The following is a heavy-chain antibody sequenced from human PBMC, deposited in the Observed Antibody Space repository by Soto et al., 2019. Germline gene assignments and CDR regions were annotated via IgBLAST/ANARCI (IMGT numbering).Heavy chain of an antibody. D-gene: IGHD2-8*01. CDR1: GGTFSSYA. CDR3: ARDPNGGFDP. CDR2: IIPIFGTA. J-gene: IGHJ5*02. V-gene: IGHV1-69*13. Sequence: PVKVSCKASGGTFSSYAISWVRQAPGQGLEWMGGIIPIFGTANYAQKFQGRVTITADESTSTAYMELSSLRSEDTAAYYCARDPNGGFDPWGQGTLVTVSS.